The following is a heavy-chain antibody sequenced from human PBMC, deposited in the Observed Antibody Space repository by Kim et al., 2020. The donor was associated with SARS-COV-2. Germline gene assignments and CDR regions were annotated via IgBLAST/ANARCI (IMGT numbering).Heavy chain of an antibody. V-gene: IGHV4-34*01. Sequence: SPKSRVTISVDTSKTQVSLKLSSVTAADTAVYYCARSGEVGAATGWLFDCWGQGTLVTVSS. D-gene: IGHD2-15*01. J-gene: IGHJ4*02. CDR3: ARSGEVGAATGWLFDC.